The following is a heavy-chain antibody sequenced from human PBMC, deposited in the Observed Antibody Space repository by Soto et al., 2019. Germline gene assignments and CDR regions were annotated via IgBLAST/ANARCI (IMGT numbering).Heavy chain of an antibody. J-gene: IGHJ2*01. Sequence: QVQLVESGGGLVKPGGSLRLSCAASGFTFSDYYMSWIRQAPGKGLEWVSYINSSSSYTNYADSVKGRFTISSDNAKNSLYLQMNSLRAEDTAVYYCARTIVAAGGRRYFDLWGRGTRVTVSS. D-gene: IGHD6-13*01. V-gene: IGHV3-11*05. CDR1: GFTFSDYY. CDR2: INSSSSYT. CDR3: ARTIVAAGGRRYFDL.